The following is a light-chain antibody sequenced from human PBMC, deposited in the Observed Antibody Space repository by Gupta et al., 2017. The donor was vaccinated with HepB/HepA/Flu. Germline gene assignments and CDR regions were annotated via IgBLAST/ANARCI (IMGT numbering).Light chain of an antibody. CDR3: QQYDSNCT. Sequence: DIQMTQSPSTLSASVGDRVTITCRASQNINKWLAWYQQEAGKAPKLLLYMASKLESGVPSRFSGSGSGTEFTLTISSLQPDDFANYYCQQYDSNCTFGQGTKVDIK. J-gene: IGKJ1*01. CDR1: QNINKW. V-gene: IGKV1-5*03. CDR2: MAS.